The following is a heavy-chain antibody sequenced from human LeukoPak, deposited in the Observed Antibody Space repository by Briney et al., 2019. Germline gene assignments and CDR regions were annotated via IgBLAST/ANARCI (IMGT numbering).Heavy chain of an antibody. Sequence: ASVKVSCKATGYTFSSYYINWVRQAPGQGLEWMGLIDPSNDYTRYAQKFQGRVTMTRDTSTSTAYMHLSSLRSEDSAVYYCARDGSGSSLGGYGYWGQGTLVTVSS. V-gene: IGHV1-46*01. D-gene: IGHD6-6*01. CDR1: GYTFSSYY. CDR2: IDPSNDYT. J-gene: IGHJ4*02. CDR3: ARDGSGSSLGGYGY.